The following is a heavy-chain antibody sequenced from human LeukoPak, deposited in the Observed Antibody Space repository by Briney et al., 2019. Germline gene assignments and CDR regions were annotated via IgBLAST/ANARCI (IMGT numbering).Heavy chain of an antibody. V-gene: IGHV3-23*01. J-gene: IGHJ4*02. CDR2: ISGSGSST. CDR1: GFTFTNYA. D-gene: IGHD1-26*01. Sequence: GGSLRLSCVASGFTFTNYAMSWVRLTPGKGLEWVSFISGSGSSTYYADSVRGRFTISRDNSKNALYLLMNNLRAEDTAIYYCATEWYTGTSLHYTYWGQGTLVTVSS. CDR3: ATEWYTGTSLHYTY.